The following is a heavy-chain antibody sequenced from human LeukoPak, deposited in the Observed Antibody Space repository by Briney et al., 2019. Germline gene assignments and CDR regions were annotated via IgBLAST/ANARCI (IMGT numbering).Heavy chain of an antibody. D-gene: IGHD3-10*01. J-gene: IGHJ6*04. CDR2: IIPIFGTA. V-gene: IGHV1-69*13. CDR1: GGTFSSYA. Sequence: SVKVSCKASGGTFSSYAISWVRQAPGQGLEWMGGIIPIFGTANYAQKLQGRVTITADESTSTAYMELSSLRSEDTSVYYCARAPMVRGVKSLDVWGKGTTVTVSS. CDR3: ARAPMVRGVKSLDV.